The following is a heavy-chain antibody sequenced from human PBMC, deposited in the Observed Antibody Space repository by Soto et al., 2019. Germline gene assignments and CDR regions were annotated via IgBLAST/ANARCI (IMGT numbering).Heavy chain of an antibody. CDR3: VRGDKGGFDL. D-gene: IGHD2-21*02. Sequence: GGSLRLSCAASGFTFSTYAMSWVRQAPGKGLEWVSGLSGSGGSTNYADSVKGRFTISRDNAKNTLYLQMNSLRAEDTAVYYCVRGDKGGFDLWGQGTTVTVSS. J-gene: IGHJ3*01. CDR1: GFTFSTYA. CDR2: LSGSGGST. V-gene: IGHV3-23*01.